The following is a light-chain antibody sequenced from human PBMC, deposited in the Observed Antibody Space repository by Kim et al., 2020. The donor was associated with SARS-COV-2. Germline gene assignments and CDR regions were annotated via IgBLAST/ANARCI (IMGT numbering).Light chain of an antibody. V-gene: IGKV1-9*01. J-gene: IGKJ2*01. CDR1: QGIRKY. CDR2: DAS. Sequence: SASLGDRVTVTCRASQGIRKYVAWYQQKPGNAPRLLIHDASTLQRGVPSRFSGSGSGTEFTLTITSLQPEDFATYYCQQLSNYPRTFGQGTKLEI. CDR3: QQLSNYPRT.